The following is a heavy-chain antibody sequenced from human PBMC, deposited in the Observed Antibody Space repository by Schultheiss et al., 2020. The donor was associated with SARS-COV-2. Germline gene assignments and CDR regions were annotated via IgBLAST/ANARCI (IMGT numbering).Heavy chain of an antibody. CDR2: ISSSGSTI. CDR3: ARDSRPYIGNYPGDY. CDR1: GFTFSDYY. Sequence: GESLKISCAASGFTFSDYYMSWIRQAPGKGLEWVSYISSSGSTIYYADSVKGRFTISRDNAKSSLHLQMNSLRAEDTAVYYCARDSRPYIGNYPGDYWGQGILVTVSS. J-gene: IGHJ4*02. V-gene: IGHV3-11*01. D-gene: IGHD1-26*01.